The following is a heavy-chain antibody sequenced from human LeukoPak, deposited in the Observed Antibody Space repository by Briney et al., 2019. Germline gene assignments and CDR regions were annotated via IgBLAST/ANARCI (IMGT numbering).Heavy chain of an antibody. CDR3: ARVRRYGGNTLVGYYYYYMDV. J-gene: IGHJ6*03. CDR2: ISYDGSNK. V-gene: IGHV3-30*14. Sequence: GGSLRLSCAASGFTFISYAMHWVRQAPGKGLEWVAVISYDGSNKYYADSVKGRFTISRQNAKNSLYLQMNSLRAGDTAVYYCARVRRYGGNTLVGYYYYYMDVWGKGTTVTVSS. D-gene: IGHD4-23*01. CDR1: GFTFISYA.